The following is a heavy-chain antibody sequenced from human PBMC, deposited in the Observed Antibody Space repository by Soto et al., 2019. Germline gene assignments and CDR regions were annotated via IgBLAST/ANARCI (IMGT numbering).Heavy chain of an antibody. J-gene: IGHJ6*02. CDR2: IYYSGST. D-gene: IGHD2-8*01. CDR3: ATAPTNAYYYGMDV. Sequence: PSETLSLTCTVSGGSISSGGYYWSWIRQHPGKGLEWIGYIYYSGSTYYNPSLKSRVTISVDTSKNQFSLKLSSVTAADTAVYYCATAPTNAYYYGMDVWGQGTTVTVSS. V-gene: IGHV4-31*03. CDR1: GGSISSGGYY.